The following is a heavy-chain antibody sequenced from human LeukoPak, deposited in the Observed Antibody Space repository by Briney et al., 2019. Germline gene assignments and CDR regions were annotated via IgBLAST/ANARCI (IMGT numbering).Heavy chain of an antibody. D-gene: IGHD5-12*01. J-gene: IGHJ4*02. CDR1: GGSISSSFYY. Sequence: SETLSLTCTVSGGSISSSFYYWGWIRQPPGKGLEWIGSIYHSGSTYYNPSLKSRVTISVDTSRNQFSLNLSSVTAADTAVYYCARSITLDYWGQGTLVTVSS. V-gene: IGHV4-39*01. CDR3: ARSITLDY. CDR2: IYHSGST.